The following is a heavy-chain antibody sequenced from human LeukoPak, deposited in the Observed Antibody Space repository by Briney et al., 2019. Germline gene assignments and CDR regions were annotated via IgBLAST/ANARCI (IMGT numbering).Heavy chain of an antibody. V-gene: IGHV3-21*01. D-gene: IGHD3-3*01. CDR3: ARDRKRDDFWSSYYHWFDP. CDR2: ISSSSSSI. J-gene: IGHJ5*02. Sequence: GGSLRLSCAASGFTFSTYSMNWVRQAPGKGLEWVSSISSSSSSIYYADSVKGRFTISRDNAKKSLYLQMNSLRAEDTAVYYCARDRKRDDFWSSYYHWFDPWGKGTLVTVSS. CDR1: GFTFSTYS.